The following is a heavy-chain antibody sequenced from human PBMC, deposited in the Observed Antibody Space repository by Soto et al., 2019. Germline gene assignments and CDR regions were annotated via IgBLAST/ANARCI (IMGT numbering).Heavy chain of an antibody. D-gene: IGHD2-2*01. CDR1: GGSFSGYY. Sequence: SETLSLTCAVYGGSFSGYYWSWIRQPPGKGLEWIGEINHSGSTNYNPSLKSRVTISVDTSKNQFSLKLSSVTAADTAVYYCARGRGWYQLLSRNWFDPWGQGTLVTVSS. CDR3: ARGRGWYQLLSRNWFDP. V-gene: IGHV4-34*01. CDR2: INHSGST. J-gene: IGHJ5*02.